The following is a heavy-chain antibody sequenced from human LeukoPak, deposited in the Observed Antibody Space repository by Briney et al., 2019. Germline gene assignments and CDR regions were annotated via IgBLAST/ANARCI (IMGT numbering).Heavy chain of an antibody. CDR3: ASPIVVVPAAIFHFDY. CDR2: IYYSGST. J-gene: IGHJ4*02. Sequence: PAETLSLTCTVSGGSISSSSYYWGWIRQPPGKGLEWLGSIYYSGSTYYNPSLKSRVTISVDTSKNQFSLKLSSVTAADTAVYYCASPIVVVPAAIFHFDYWGQGTLVTVSS. V-gene: IGHV4-39*01. CDR1: GGSISSSSYY. D-gene: IGHD2-2*02.